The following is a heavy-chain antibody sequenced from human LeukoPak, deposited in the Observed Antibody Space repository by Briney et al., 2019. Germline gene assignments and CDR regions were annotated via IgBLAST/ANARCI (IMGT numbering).Heavy chain of an antibody. Sequence: PSETLSLTCTVSGGSISSGGYYWRWIRQHPGKGLEWIGYIYYSGSTYYNPSLKSRVTISVDTSKNQFSLKLSSVTAADTAVYYCARVYYDSSGYSYFQHWGQGTLVTVSS. CDR2: IYYSGST. D-gene: IGHD3-22*01. J-gene: IGHJ1*01. V-gene: IGHV4-31*03. CDR1: GGSISSGGYY. CDR3: ARVYYDSSGYSYFQH.